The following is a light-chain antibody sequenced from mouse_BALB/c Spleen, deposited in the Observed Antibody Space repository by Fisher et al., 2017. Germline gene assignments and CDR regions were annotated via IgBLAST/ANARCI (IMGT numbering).Light chain of an antibody. J-gene: IGKJ2*01. Sequence: DIVMTQSPAIMSASPGEKVTMTCRASSSVSSSYLHWYQQKSGASPKLWIYSTSNLASGVPARFSGSGSGTSYSLTISSMEAEDAASYFCHQWSSYPYTFGGGTKLEIK. V-gene: IGKV4-57-1*01. CDR2: STS. CDR3: HQWSSYPYT. CDR1: SSVSSSY.